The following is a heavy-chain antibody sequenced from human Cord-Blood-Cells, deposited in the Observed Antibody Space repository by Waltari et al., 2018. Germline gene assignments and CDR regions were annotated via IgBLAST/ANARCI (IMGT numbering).Heavy chain of an antibody. D-gene: IGHD7-27*01. J-gene: IGHJ4*02. CDR3: ARVPPNWAFDY. V-gene: IGHV4-59*01. Sequence: QVQLQESGPGLVKPSETLSLTCTVSGGSISSYYWSWLRQPPGKGLEWIGYIYYSGSTNYNPSLKSRVTISVDTSKNQFSLKLSSVTAADTAVYYCARVPPNWAFDYWGQGTLVTVSS. CDR1: GGSISSYY. CDR2: IYYSGST.